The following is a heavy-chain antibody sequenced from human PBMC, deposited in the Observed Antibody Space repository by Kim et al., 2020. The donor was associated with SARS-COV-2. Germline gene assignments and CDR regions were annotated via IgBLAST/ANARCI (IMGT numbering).Heavy chain of an antibody. CDR1: KFTFNRYA. J-gene: IGHJ6*02. CDR2: ISASGLST. Sequence: GGSLRLSCEASKFTFNRYAMTWVRQTPKKGLEWVSGISASGLSTYYADSVKGRFTISRDNFKNSLYLQMNSLSAEDTGVYYCAKDGGEYYYQYNGMDEWGQGTTVTVSS. CDR3: AKDGGEYYYQYNGMDE. D-gene: IGHD3-16*01. V-gene: IGHV3-23*01.